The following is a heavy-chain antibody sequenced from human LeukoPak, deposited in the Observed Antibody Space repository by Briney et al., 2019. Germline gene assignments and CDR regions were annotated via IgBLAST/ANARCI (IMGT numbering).Heavy chain of an antibody. CDR2: IYSGGNI. CDR3: ARSTDGGNVFFDL. CDR1: GFTVSSNY. Sequence: GGSLRPSCAASGFTVSSNYMSWVRQAPGKGLEWVSVIYSGGNIYYADSVKGRFTISRDNSENTLYLQMNSLRAEDTAVYYCARSTDGGNVFFDLWGQGTLVTVSS. J-gene: IGHJ4*02. V-gene: IGHV3-66*01. D-gene: IGHD4-23*01.